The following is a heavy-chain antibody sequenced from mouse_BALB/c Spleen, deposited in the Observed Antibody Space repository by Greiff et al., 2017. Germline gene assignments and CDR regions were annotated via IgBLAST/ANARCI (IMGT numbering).Heavy chain of an antibody. Sequence: QVQLKQSGAELMKPGASVKISCKATGYTFSSYWIEWVKQRPGHGLEWIGEILPGSGSTNYNEKFKGKATLTADKSSNTAYMQLSSLTSEDSAVYFCARRRGAMDYWGQGTSVTVSS. J-gene: IGHJ4*01. CDR3: ARRRGAMDY. CDR2: ILPGSGST. CDR1: GYTFSSYW. V-gene: IGHV1-9*01.